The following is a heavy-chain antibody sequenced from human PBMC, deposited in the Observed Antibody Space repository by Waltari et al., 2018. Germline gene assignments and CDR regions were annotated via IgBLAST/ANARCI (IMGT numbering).Heavy chain of an antibody. CDR1: GFTFSSYG. CDR3: ARDETAAAGIPLDY. J-gene: IGHJ4*03. CDR2: IWYDGSNK. V-gene: IGHV3-33*01. Sequence: QVQLVESGGGVVQPGRSLRLSCAASGFTFSSYGMHWVRQAPGKGLEWVAVIWYDGSNKYYADSVKGRFTISRDNSKNTLYLQMNSLRAEDTAVYYCARDETAAAGIPLDYWGQGTTVTVSS. D-gene: IGHD6-13*01.